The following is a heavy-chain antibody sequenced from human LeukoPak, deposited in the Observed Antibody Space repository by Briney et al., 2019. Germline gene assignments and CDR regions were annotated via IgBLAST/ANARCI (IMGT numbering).Heavy chain of an antibody. CDR2: IYYSGSS. D-gene: IGHD3-3*01. J-gene: IGHJ4*02. Sequence: SETLSLTCTVSGGYISSYYWSWIRQPPGKGLEWIGYIYYSGSSNYNPSLKSRVTISVDTSKNQISLKLSSVTAADTAVYYCARANRYDFYFDYWGQGTLVTVSS. V-gene: IGHV4-59*01. CDR3: ARANRYDFYFDY. CDR1: GGYISSYY.